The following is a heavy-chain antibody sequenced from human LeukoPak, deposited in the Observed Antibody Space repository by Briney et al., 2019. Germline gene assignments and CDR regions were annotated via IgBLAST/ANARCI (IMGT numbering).Heavy chain of an antibody. D-gene: IGHD5-18*01. CDR2: ISGSGGST. J-gene: IGHJ3*02. Sequence: PGGSLRLSCAASGFTLSSYAMSWVRQAPGKGLEWVSAISGSGGSTYYADSVKGRFTISRDNSKNTLYLQMNSLRAEDTAVYYCAKGQPLIIQLNPGDDAFDIWGQGTMVTVSS. CDR3: AKGQPLIIQLNPGDDAFDI. V-gene: IGHV3-23*01. CDR1: GFTLSSYA.